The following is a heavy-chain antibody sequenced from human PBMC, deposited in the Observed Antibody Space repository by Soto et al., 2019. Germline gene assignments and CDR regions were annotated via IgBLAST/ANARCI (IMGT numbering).Heavy chain of an antibody. J-gene: IGHJ4*02. D-gene: IGHD3-22*01. CDR2: MNPNSGNT. CDR3: ARSNGMIVVVIEYFDY. CDR1: GYTFTSYD. Sequence: ASVKVSCKASGYTFTSYDINWVRQATGQGLEWMGWMNPNSGNTGYAQKFQGRVTMTRNTSISTAYMELSSLRSDDTAVYYCARSNGMIVVVIEYFDYWGQGTLVTVSS. V-gene: IGHV1-8*01.